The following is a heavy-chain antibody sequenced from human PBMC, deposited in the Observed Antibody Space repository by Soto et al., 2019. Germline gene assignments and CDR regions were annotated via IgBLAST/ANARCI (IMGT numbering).Heavy chain of an antibody. CDR1: GYSITSGGYF. V-gene: IGHV4-31*11. CDR3: ARNSFDSSGYYFDAYDI. Sequence: QVQLRESGPGLVRPSQTLYLTCAVSGYSITSGGYFWTWIRQHPGQGLEWIGYIHYSGTKYFNPSLESRFSISLDTSKNQFSLKVNSVTAADTSMYFCARNSFDSSGYYFDAYDIWGQGTMVTVSS. D-gene: IGHD3-22*01. CDR2: IHYSGTK. J-gene: IGHJ3*02.